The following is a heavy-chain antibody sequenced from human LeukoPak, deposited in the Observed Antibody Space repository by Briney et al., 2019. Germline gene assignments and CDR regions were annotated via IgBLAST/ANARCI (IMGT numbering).Heavy chain of an antibody. CDR3: ARGYYYDSSGYEQGWFDP. CDR2: IYYSGST. J-gene: IGHJ5*02. CDR1: GGSISSYY. V-gene: IGHV4-59*01. D-gene: IGHD3-22*01. Sequence: SETLSLTCTVYGGSISSYYWSWIRQPPGKGLEWIGYIYYSGSTNYNPSLKSRVTISVDTSKNQFSLKLSSVTAADTAVYYCARGYYYDSSGYEQGWFDPWGQGTLVTVSS.